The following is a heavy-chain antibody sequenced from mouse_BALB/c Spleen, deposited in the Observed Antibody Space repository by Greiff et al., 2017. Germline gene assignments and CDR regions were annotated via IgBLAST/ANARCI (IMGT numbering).Heavy chain of an antibody. V-gene: IGHV1-5*01. D-gene: IGHD4-1*01. CDR3: TRRRQNWDGGDY. CDR1: GYTFTSYW. CDR2: IYPGNSDT. Sequence: VQLQQSGTVLARPGASVKMSCKASGYTFTSYWMHWVKQRPGQGLEWIGAIYPGNSDTSYNQKFKGKAKLTAVTSTSTAYMELSSLTNEDSAVYCCTRRRQNWDGGDYWGQGTSVTVSS. J-gene: IGHJ4*01.